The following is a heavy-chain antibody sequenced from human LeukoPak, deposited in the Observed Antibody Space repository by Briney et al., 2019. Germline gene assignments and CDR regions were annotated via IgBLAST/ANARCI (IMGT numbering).Heavy chain of an antibody. CDR3: AGHHPRNTVDF. J-gene: IGHJ4*02. V-gene: IGHV4-59*08. CDR1: GGSISSYY. D-gene: IGHD2/OR15-2a*01. Sequence: SETLSLTCTVSGGSISSYYWTWIRQPPGKGLEWIGYIYYNGNTNYNPSLKSRVTISLDTSNYQFSLRLSSVTAADTAVYYCAGHHPRNTVDFWGQGTLVTVSS. CDR2: IYYNGNT.